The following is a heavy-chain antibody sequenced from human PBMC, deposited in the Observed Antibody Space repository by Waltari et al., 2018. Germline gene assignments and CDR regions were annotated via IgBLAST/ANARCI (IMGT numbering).Heavy chain of an antibody. CDR2: NTPGCRRT. J-gene: IGHJ6*01. D-gene: IGHD3-10*01. CDR3: AKGESMVQWGGGYYGLDV. V-gene: IGHV1-69*13. CDR1: GGSFSTYT. Sequence: QVQLVQSGAEVKKPGSSVKVSCEASGGSFSTYTISWVLQAHGQGLEYRGGNTPGCRRTHYAGKFQGVVSITAEEGTTKVYIELKTLKQEDTAIYFCAKGESMVQWGGGYYGLDVWGQGTSVAVVS.